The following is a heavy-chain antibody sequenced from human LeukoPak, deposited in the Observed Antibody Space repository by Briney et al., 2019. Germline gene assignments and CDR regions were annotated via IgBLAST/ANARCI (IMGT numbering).Heavy chain of an antibody. CDR2: INWNGGST. Sequence: GGSLRLSXAASGFTFDDYGMSWVRQAPGKGLEWVSGINWNGGSTGYADSVKGRFTISRDNAKNSLYLQLNRLRAEDTALYYCARKQSTWIQLRHAFDIWGQGTMVTVSS. CDR1: GFTFDDYG. J-gene: IGHJ3*02. V-gene: IGHV3-20*04. D-gene: IGHD5-18*01. CDR3: ARKQSTWIQLRHAFDI.